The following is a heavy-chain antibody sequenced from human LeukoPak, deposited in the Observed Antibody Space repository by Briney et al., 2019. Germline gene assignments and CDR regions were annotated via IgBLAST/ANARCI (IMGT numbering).Heavy chain of an antibody. CDR3: VRGAATSGGVFDI. CDR2: IYYSGTTST. CDR1: GGSVSSYY. V-gene: IGHV4-59*02. D-gene: IGHD3-16*01. J-gene: IGHJ3*02. Sequence: WETLSLTCTVSGGSVSSYYWSWIRQPPGKGLEWIGYIYYSGTTSTNYNPSLKSRVTISIDTSKNQFSLNLDSLSAADTAVYYCVRGAATSGGVFDIWGQGTMVTVSS.